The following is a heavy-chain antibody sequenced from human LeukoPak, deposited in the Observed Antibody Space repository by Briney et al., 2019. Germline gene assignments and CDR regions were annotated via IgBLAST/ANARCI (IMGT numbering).Heavy chain of an antibody. CDR2: ISAYNGNT. CDR3: GRTIYRSSWYFGWFDP. Sequence: ASVKLSCKASVYTFTSYGISWVRQAPGQGLEWMGWISAYNGNTNYAQKLQGRVTMTKDTSTSTAYMELRRLRSYDTAVYYGGRTIYRSSWYFGWFDPWGQGTLVTVSS. V-gene: IGHV1-18*01. CDR1: VYTFTSYG. J-gene: IGHJ5*02. D-gene: IGHD6-13*01.